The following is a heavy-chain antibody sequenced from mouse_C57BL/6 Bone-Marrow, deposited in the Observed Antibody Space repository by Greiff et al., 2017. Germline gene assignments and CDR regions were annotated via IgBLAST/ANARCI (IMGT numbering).Heavy chain of an antibody. J-gene: IGHJ1*03. V-gene: IGHV1-64*01. CDR2: IHPNSGST. CDR1: GYTFTSYW. D-gene: IGHD2-12*01. CDR3: AGLDSDCVDWYCDV. Sequence: QVQLQQPGAELVKPGASVKLSCKASGYTFTSYWMHWVKQRPGQGLEWIGMIHPNSGSTNYNEKFKSKATLTVDKSSSTAYMQLSSLTSEDSAVYYCAGLDSDCVDWYCDVGGTGTRVTVSA.